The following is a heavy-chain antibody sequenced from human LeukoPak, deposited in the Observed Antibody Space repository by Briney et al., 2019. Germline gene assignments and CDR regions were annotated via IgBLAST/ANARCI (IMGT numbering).Heavy chain of an antibody. V-gene: IGHV1-69*02. CDR3: ARSTFGELFEGFDY. D-gene: IGHD3-10*01. Sequence: ASVKVSCKASGGTFSSYTISWVRQAPGQRLEWMGRIIPILGISNYAQKFQGRVTITADKSTSKAYMELSSLRSEDTAVYYCARSTFGELFEGFDYWGQGTLVTVSS. CDR1: GGTFSSYT. J-gene: IGHJ4*02. CDR2: IIPILGIS.